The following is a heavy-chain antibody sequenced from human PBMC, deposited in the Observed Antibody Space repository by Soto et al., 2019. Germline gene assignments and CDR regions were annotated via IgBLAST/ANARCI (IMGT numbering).Heavy chain of an antibody. CDR3: ARDLLEGYGHARQPDY. CDR1: GFTFRAYS. J-gene: IGHJ4*02. Sequence: VGSLRLSCVASGFTFRAYSMSWVRQAPGQRLEWVSSITSSSTYIYYTRSVEGRFTISRDDAKNSLHLQMNSLRAEDTAVYYCARDLLEGYGHARQPDYWGQGTLVTVSS. CDR2: ITSSSTYI. D-gene: IGHD5-18*01. V-gene: IGHV3-21*06.